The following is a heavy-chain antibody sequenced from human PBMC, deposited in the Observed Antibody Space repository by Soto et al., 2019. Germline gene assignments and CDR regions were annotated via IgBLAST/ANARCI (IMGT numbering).Heavy chain of an antibody. Sequence: ASVKVSCKASGYTFTSYDINWVRQATGQGLEWMGWMNPNSGNTNYARKLQGRVTMTTDTSTSTAYMELRSLRSDDTAVYYCARDGGDGYNFSWGKGTLVTVSS. CDR2: MNPNSGNT. D-gene: IGHD2-21*01. CDR1: GYTFTSYD. J-gene: IGHJ5*02. CDR3: ARDGGDGYNFS. V-gene: IGHV1-18*01.